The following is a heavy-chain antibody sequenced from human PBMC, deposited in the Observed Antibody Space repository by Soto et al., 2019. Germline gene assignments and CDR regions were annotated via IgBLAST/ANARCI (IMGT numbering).Heavy chain of an antibody. CDR3: AISSGYADWFDP. J-gene: IGHJ5*02. CDR2: IYYSGST. V-gene: IGHV4-31*11. Sequence: PSETLSLTCAVSGYSISSGGDYWSWIRQHPGKGLEWIGYIYYSGSTYYNPSLKSRVTISVDTSKNQFSLKLRSVTAADTAVYYCAISSGYADWFDPWGQGTLVTVSS. D-gene: IGHD3-22*01. CDR1: GYSISSGGDY.